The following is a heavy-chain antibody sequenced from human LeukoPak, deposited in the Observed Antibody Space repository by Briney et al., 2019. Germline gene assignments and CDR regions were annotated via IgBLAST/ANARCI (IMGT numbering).Heavy chain of an antibody. J-gene: IGHJ4*02. V-gene: IGHV1-24*01. Sequence: GASVKVSCKVSGYTLTELSMHWVRQAPGKGLEWMGGFDPEDGETIYAQKFQGRATMTEDTSTDTAYMELSSLRSEDTAVYYCARGNGYSYGFPFDYWGQGTLVTVSS. CDR2: FDPEDGET. CDR3: ARGNGYSYGFPFDY. CDR1: GYTLTELS. D-gene: IGHD5-18*01.